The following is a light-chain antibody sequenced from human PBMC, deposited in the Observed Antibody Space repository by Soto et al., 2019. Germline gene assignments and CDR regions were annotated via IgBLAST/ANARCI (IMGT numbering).Light chain of an antibody. CDR1: QTINRIY. CDR2: RTS. V-gene: IGKV3-20*01. Sequence: EIVLTQSPGNLSLSPGERATLSCKASQTINRIYVAWYQQKPGQAPRFLIYRTSDRANGIPGRFSGSGSGTDFTLTISRLEPEDFAIYYGQQYGSSTITFGQGTRLEIK. J-gene: IGKJ5*01. CDR3: QQYGSSTIT.